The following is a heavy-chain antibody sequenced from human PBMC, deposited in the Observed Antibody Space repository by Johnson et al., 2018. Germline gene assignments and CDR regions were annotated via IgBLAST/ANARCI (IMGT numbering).Heavy chain of an antibody. V-gene: IGHV4-59*01. D-gene: IGHD4-23*01. CDR3: ARHEKRDYGGTYYYYYGMDG. CDR2: IYYSGNP. CDR1: GGSISSYY. J-gene: IGHJ6*02. Sequence: QVQLQESGPGLVKPSETLSLTCTVSGGSISSYYWSWIRQPPGKGLEWIGYIYYSGNPNYNPSLKSRVTISVETSKNQFSLKRSSVTAADTAVYYCARHEKRDYGGTYYYYYGMDGWGQGTTVTVSS.